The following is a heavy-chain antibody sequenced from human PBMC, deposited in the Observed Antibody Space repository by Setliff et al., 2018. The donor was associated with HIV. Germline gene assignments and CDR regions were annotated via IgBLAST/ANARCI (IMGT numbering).Heavy chain of an antibody. CDR3: ARERLTFGEFANWFDP. CDR1: GYSISSDYF. CDR2: FYQSGNI. Sequence: SETLSLTCAVSGYSISSDYFWGWIRQSPGKGLEWIGSFYQSGNIYYNPSLKSRVTRSVDTSKNQFSLKLRSVTAADTAVYYCARERLTFGEFANWFDPWGQGTLVTVSS. J-gene: IGHJ5*02. V-gene: IGHV4-38-2*02. D-gene: IGHD3-10*01.